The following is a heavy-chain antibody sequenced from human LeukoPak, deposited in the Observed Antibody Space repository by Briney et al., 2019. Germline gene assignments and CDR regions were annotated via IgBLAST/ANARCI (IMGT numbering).Heavy chain of an antibody. CDR3: AKERPYYCSGGSCYHDY. J-gene: IGHJ4*02. V-gene: IGHV3-23*01. D-gene: IGHD2-15*01. CDR1: GFTFSSYG. CDR2: ISGSGGST. Sequence: GGSLRLSCAASGFTFSSYGMSWVRQAPGKGLEWVSAISGSGGSTYYADSVKGRFTISRDNSKNTLYLQMNSLRAEDTAVYYCAKERPYYCSGGSCYHDYWGQGTLVTVSS.